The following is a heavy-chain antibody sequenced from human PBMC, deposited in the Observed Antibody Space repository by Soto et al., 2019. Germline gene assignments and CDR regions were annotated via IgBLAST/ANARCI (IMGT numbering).Heavy chain of an antibody. CDR1: GFTFSSYW. V-gene: IGHV3-7*05. CDR2: IKQDGSEK. J-gene: IGHJ4*02. CDR3: ASPGRYYYDSSGYTY. D-gene: IGHD3-22*01. Sequence: GGSLRLSCAASGFTFSSYWMSWVRQAPGKGLEWVANIKQDGSEKYYVDSVKGRFTISRDNAKNSLYLQMNSLRAEDTAVYYCASPGRYYYDSSGYTYWGQGTLVTVSS.